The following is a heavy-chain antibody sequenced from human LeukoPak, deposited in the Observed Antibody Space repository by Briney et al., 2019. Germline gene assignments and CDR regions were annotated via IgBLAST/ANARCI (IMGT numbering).Heavy chain of an antibody. CDR3: AKYPGIFGVVIPGSFFDY. D-gene: IGHD3-3*01. Sequence: GGSLRLSCAASGFTFSSYAMSWVRQAPGKGLEWVSAISGSGGSTYYADSVKGRFTIPRDNSKNTLYLQMNSLRAEDTAVYYCAKYPGIFGVVIPGSFFDYWGQGTLVTVSP. J-gene: IGHJ4*02. V-gene: IGHV3-23*01. CDR1: GFTFSSYA. CDR2: ISGSGGST.